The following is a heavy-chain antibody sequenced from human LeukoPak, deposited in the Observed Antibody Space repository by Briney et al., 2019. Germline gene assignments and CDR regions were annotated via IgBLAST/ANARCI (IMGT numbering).Heavy chain of an antibody. CDR2: IYTSGST. D-gene: IGHD3-10*01. V-gene: IGHV4-4*07. Sequence: ASETLSLTCTVSGGSISSYHWSWIRQPAGKGLEWIGRIYTSGSTNYNPSLKSRVTMSVDTSKNQFSLKLSSVTAADTAVYYCAREGWFGELPTHMDVWGKGTTVTISS. J-gene: IGHJ6*03. CDR1: GGSISSYH. CDR3: AREGWFGELPTHMDV.